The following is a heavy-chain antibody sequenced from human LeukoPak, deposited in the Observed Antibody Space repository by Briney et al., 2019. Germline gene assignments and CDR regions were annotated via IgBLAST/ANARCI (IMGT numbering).Heavy chain of an antibody. V-gene: IGHV3-48*03. D-gene: IGHD3-10*02. CDR3: AELGITMIGGV. CDR2: ISSSGSTI. CDR1: GFTFSSYE. J-gene: IGHJ6*04. Sequence: GGSLRLSCAASGFTFSSYELNWVRQAPGEGLEWVSYISSSGSTIYYADSVKGRFTISRDNAKNSLYLQMNSLRAEDTAVYYCAELGITMIGGVWGKGTTVTISS.